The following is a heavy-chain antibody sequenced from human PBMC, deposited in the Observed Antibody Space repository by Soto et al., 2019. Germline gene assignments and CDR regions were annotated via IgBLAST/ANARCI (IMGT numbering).Heavy chain of an antibody. CDR1: GCTFTGYY. CDR3: ARAGNTNNPRKVLLKDY. D-gene: IGHD3-10*01. Sequence: ASVKVSCKACGCTFTGYYMHWVRQAPGQGLEWMGWINPNSGGTNYAQKFQGRVTMTRDTSISTAYMELSRLRSDSTAVYYCARAGNTNNPRKVLLKDYWGQGTLVTVSS. CDR2: INPNSGGT. V-gene: IGHV1-2*02. J-gene: IGHJ4*02.